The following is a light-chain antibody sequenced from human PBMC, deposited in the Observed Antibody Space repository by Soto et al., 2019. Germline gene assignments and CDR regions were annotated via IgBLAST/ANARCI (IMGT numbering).Light chain of an antibody. CDR2: DVS. CDR3: CSYAGSYTYV. Sequence: QSALTKPRSVSGSPGQSVTISCTGTSSDVGGYNYVSWYQQHPGKAPKLMIYDVSKQPSGVPDRFSGSKSGNTASLTISVLQAEYEADDYCCSYAGSYTYVFGTGTKLTDL. CDR1: SSDVGGYNY. V-gene: IGLV2-11*01. J-gene: IGLJ1*01.